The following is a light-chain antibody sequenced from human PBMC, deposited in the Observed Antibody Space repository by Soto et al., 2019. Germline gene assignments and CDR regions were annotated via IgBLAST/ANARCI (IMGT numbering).Light chain of an antibody. J-gene: IGLJ1*01. Sequence: QSVLTQSPSASGTPGQRVTMSCSRSTSNIGSKTVNWYRQLPGTAPKLLIYSNDQRPSGVPDRFSGSKSGTSASLAISGLQSEDEADYYCAAWDASLNGYVFGTGTKVTVL. CDR1: TSNIGSKT. CDR3: AAWDASLNGYV. V-gene: IGLV1-44*01. CDR2: SND.